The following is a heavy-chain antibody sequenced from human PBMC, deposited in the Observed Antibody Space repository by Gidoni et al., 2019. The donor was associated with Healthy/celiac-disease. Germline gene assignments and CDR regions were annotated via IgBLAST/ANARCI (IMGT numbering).Heavy chain of an antibody. Sequence: QVQLVESGGGVVQPGRSLRLSCAASGFTFRSYGMHGVRQAPGKGLEWVAVRSYDGSNKYYADSVKGRFTISRDNSKNTLYLQMNSLRAEDTAVYYCAKDLTLVDTSPYGMDVWGQGTTVTVSS. V-gene: IGHV3-30*18. D-gene: IGHD5-18*01. CDR1: GFTFRSYG. CDR2: RSYDGSNK. CDR3: AKDLTLVDTSPYGMDV. J-gene: IGHJ6*02.